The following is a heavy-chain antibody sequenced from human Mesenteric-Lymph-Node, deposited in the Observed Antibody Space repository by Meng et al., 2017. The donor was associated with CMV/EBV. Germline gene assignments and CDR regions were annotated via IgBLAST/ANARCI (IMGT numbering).Heavy chain of an antibody. Sequence: GGSLRLSCVASGFSFHNFGMFWVRQAPGKGLEWVAFIRYDGSNQYYADSVKGRFTISRDNSKNTMFLQMNSLRAEDTAVYFCARDMVPAAITEYYFDHWGQGTLVTVSS. CDR2: IRYDGSNQ. D-gene: IGHD2-2*02. V-gene: IGHV3-30*02. CDR1: GFSFHNFG. CDR3: ARDMVPAAITEYYFDH. J-gene: IGHJ4*02.